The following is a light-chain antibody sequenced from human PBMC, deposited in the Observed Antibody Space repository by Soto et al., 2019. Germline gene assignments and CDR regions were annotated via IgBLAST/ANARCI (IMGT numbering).Light chain of an antibody. CDR1: SSDVGTYNL. CDR2: EGS. CDR3: CSYAGSSTYV. Sequence: QSALTQPASVSGSPEQSITISCTGTSSDVGTYNLVSWYQHHPGKAPKLMIYEGSKRPSGVSNRFSGSKSGNTASLTISGLQAEDEADYYCCSYAGSSTYVFGTGTKLTVL. J-gene: IGLJ1*01. V-gene: IGLV2-23*01.